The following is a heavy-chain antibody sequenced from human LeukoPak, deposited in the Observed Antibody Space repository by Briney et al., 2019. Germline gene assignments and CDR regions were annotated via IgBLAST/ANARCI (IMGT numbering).Heavy chain of an antibody. Sequence: GGSLRLSCAASGFTFSNYWMSWVRQAPGRGLEWVALVSYEGSNQFYAASVRGRFTISRDNSKSTLYLQMNNLRPEDTAVYYCAKDDSSGYYFGASLDYWGQGTLVTVSS. CDR1: GFTFSNYW. CDR2: VSYEGSNQ. D-gene: IGHD3-22*01. V-gene: IGHV3-30*18. CDR3: AKDDSSGYYFGASLDY. J-gene: IGHJ4*02.